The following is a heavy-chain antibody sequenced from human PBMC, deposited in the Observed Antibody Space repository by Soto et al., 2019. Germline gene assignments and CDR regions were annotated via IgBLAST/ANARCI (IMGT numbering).Heavy chain of an antibody. D-gene: IGHD3-22*01. CDR3: ARIRRYASSGYPLPDY. J-gene: IGHJ4*02. CDR1: GSSLSNARMG. V-gene: IGHV2-26*01. Sequence: QVTWKESGPVLVKPTETLTLTCTVSGSSLSNARMGVSWIRQPPGKALEQLAHIFSTDEKSYTTSLKSTLTISKDTAKCQVVLTTTNMDPVETATYYCARIRRYASSGYPLPDYWGQGPLVTVSS. CDR2: IFSTDEK.